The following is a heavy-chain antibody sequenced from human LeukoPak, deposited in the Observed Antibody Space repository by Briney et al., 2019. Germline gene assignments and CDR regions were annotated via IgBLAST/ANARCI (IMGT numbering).Heavy chain of an antibody. CDR1: GYSFTSYW. CDR2: IYPGDSDT. V-gene: IGHV5-51*01. CDR3: ARLGGGRGYSYGFSWNAFDI. J-gene: IGHJ3*02. D-gene: IGHD5-18*01. Sequence: GESLKISCKGSGYSFTSYWIGWVRQMPGKGLEWMGIIYPGDSDTRYSPSFQGQVTISADKSVSTAYLQWSSLKASDTAMYYCARLGGGRGYSYGFSWNAFDIWGQGTMVTVSS.